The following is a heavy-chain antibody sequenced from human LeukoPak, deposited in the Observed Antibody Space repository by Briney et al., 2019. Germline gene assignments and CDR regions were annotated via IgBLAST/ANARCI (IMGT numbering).Heavy chain of an antibody. CDR2: IYTSGST. CDR1: GGSISGYY. CDR3: AREGDYQLLSVWFDP. Sequence: SETLSLTCAVSGGSISGYYWSWIRQPAGKGLEWIGRIYTSGSTNYNPSLKSRVTMSVDTSKNQFSLKLSSVTAADTAVYYWAREGDYQLLSVWFDPWGQGTLVTVSS. D-gene: IGHD2-2*01. V-gene: IGHV4-4*07. J-gene: IGHJ5*02.